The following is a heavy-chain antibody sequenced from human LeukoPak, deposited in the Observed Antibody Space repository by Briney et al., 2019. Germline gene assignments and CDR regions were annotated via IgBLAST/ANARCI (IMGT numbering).Heavy chain of an antibody. D-gene: IGHD5-24*01. Sequence: PGGALRLSCAASGFTFSTYAMSWARQAPGKGLKWVATVNDNGAATYYADSVKGRFTISRDNSYNTVSLQMNGLRAEDTAVYYCATEMATTEYYFDYWGQGTLVTVSS. V-gene: IGHV3-23*01. CDR1: GFTFSTYA. J-gene: IGHJ4*02. CDR2: VNDNGAAT. CDR3: ATEMATTEYYFDY.